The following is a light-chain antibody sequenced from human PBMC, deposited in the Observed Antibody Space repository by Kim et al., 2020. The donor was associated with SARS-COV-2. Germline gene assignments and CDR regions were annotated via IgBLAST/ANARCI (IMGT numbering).Light chain of an antibody. J-gene: IGKJ4*01. Sequence: PASVGDRVTISCRASQSISSYLNWYQQKAGNAPKLLIYAASSWQSGVPSWFSGSGAGADFTHTISSQQPEDFATYYCQQSYSTLLFGGGTKVDIK. CDR2: AAS. V-gene: IGKV1-39*01. CDR3: QQSYSTLL. CDR1: QSISSY.